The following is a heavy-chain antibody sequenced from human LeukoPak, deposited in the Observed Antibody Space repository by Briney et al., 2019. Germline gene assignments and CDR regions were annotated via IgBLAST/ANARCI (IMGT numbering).Heavy chain of an antibody. J-gene: IGHJ3*02. V-gene: IGHV3-23*01. CDR2: INDSGGST. CDR1: GFTFRSYA. CDR3: AKKSVGTAQAGAFDI. D-gene: IGHD2-15*01. Sequence: PGGSLRLSCAASGFTFRSYAMSWVRQTPGKGLEWVSVINDSGGSTYNADSVKGRFTISRDNSKNTLWLQMNSLRAEDTAVYYCAKKSVGTAQAGAFDIWGQGTMVTVSS.